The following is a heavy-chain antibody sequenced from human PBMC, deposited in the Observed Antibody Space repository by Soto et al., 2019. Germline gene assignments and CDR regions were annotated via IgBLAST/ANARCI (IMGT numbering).Heavy chain of an antibody. Sequence: VQLVQSGAEVKKPGSSVKVSCKASGGTFSSYTISWVRQAPGQGLEWMGRIIPILGIANYAQKFQGRVTITADKSTSTAYMELSSLRSEDTAVYYCAGDCSSTSCYNGWGQGTLVTVSS. CDR3: AGDCSSTSCYNG. V-gene: IGHV1-69*02. CDR2: IIPILGIA. J-gene: IGHJ4*02. D-gene: IGHD2-2*02. CDR1: GGTFSSYT.